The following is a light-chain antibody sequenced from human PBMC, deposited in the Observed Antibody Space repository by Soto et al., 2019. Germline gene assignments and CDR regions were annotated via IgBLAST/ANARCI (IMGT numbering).Light chain of an antibody. J-gene: IGKJ4*01. CDR2: DAS. CDR1: QGVGRF. Sequence: EIVLTQSPATLSLSPGERAALSCRASQGVGRFLDWYQQKPGQAPRLLIYDASNRATGIPARFSGSVSETDFTLAIDNLEPEDFAVYYCQQRGGWPLTFGGGTKVEIK. CDR3: QQRGGWPLT. V-gene: IGKV3-11*01.